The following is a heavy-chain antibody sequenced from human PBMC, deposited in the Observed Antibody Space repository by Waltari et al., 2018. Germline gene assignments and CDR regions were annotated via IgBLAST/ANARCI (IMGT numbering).Heavy chain of an antibody. D-gene: IGHD1-1*01. V-gene: IGHV4-30-2*01. CDR2: MYHSGST. CDR3: ARGSGTTHGFDS. J-gene: IGHJ4*02. CDR1: GGSINSRGYS. Sequence: QLQLQESGAGLVKASQTLSLTCTVSGGSINSRGYSWSWIRQAPGKGLEWIGYMYHSGSTYYNPSLNGRLTISGGRSNTQFSLNLTSVTAADTAVYYCARGSGTTHGFDSWGQGTLVTVSS.